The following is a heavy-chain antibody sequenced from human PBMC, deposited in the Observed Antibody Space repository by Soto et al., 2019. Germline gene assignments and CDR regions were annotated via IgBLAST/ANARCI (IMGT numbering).Heavy chain of an antibody. D-gene: IGHD3-10*01. Sequence: PGGSLRLSCAASGFTFDDYAMHWVRQAPGKGLEWVSGISWNSGSIGYADSVKGRFTISRDNAKNSLYLQMNSLRAEDTALYYCAKDLNFHSIWFGESVLAYWGQGTLVTVSS. CDR3: AKDLNFHSIWFGESVLAY. V-gene: IGHV3-9*01. J-gene: IGHJ4*02. CDR1: GFTFDDYA. CDR2: ISWNSGSI.